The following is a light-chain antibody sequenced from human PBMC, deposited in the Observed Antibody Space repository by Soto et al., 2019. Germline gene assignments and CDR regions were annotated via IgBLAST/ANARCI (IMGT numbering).Light chain of an antibody. CDR1: QSISSW. Sequence: IQMTQSPSTLSASVKDRVTITCRASQSISSWLAWYQQKPGKAPKLLIYKASSLESGVPSRFSGSGSGTEFTLTISSLQPDDFATYYCQQYNSYSWTFGQGDQGGYQ. J-gene: IGKJ1*01. V-gene: IGKV1-5*03. CDR2: KAS. CDR3: QQYNSYSWT.